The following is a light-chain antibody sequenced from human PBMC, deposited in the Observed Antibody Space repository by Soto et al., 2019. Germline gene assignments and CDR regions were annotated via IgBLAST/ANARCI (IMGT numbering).Light chain of an antibody. J-gene: IGKJ4*01. Sequence: EIVLTQSQATLYVSPGERATLSCRASQSLSSNVAWYQQRPGQAPRLLIYATSSRASDVPARFSGGGSGTEFTLTIASLQSEDFAIYYCQQYNHWPRMLSFGGGTKVDIK. CDR2: ATS. CDR1: QSLSSN. CDR3: QQYNHWPRMLS. V-gene: IGKV3-15*01.